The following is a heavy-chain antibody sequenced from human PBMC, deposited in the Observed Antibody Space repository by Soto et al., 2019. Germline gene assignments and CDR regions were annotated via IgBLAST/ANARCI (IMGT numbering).Heavy chain of an antibody. J-gene: IGHJ3*02. CDR2: IVVGSGNT. D-gene: IGHD3-3*01. Sequence: SVKVSSKAAGFTFTSSAMQWLRQARGQRLECIGWIVVGSGNTNYAQKFQERVTITRDMSTSTAYMELSSLRSEDTAVYYCAADSYYDFWSGYPIWGQGTMVTVS. CDR1: GFTFTSSA. CDR3: AADSYYDFWSGYPI. V-gene: IGHV1-58*02.